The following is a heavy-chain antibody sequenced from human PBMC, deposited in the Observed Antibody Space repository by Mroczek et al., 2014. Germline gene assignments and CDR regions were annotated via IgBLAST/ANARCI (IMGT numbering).Heavy chain of an antibody. J-gene: IGHJ4*02. CDR3: ATLPIWSGYYTGHFFDY. V-gene: IGHV1-24*01. CDR1: GYTLTELS. D-gene: IGHD3-3*01. Sequence: QVQLVQSGAEAKKPGASVKVSCKVSGYTLTELSMHWVRQAPGKGLEWMGDFDPEDGETIYAQKFQGRVTMTEDTSTDTAYMELSSLRSEDTAVYYCATLPIWSGYYTGHFFDYWGQGTLVTVSS. CDR2: FDPEDGET.